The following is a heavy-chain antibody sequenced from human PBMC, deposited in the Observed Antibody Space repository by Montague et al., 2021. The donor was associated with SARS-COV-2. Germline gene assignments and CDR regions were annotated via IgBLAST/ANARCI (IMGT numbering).Heavy chain of an antibody. D-gene: IGHD3-22*01. J-gene: IGHJ4*02. CDR2: INHRGST. CDR3: ARGRQHFNMVIVVMTGGEYYFDP. CDR1: GGSFSDYY. V-gene: IGHV4-34*01. Sequence: SETLSLTCAVYGGSFSDYYWSWIRQPPGKGLEWIGEINHRGSTNYNPSLKSRVTISEDTSKNQFSLKLNSVTAADTAVYFCARGRQHFNMVIVVMTGGEYYFDPWGQGTLVTVSS.